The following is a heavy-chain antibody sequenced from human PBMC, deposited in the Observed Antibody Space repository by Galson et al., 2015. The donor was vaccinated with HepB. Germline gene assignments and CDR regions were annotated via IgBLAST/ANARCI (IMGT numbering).Heavy chain of an antibody. CDR1: GFSFDDYG. CDR2: IDWNGDNI. V-gene: IGHV3-20*04. D-gene: IGHD3-10*01. Sequence: SLRLSCAASGFSFDDYGLSWVRQTPGKGLEWVSGIDWNGDNIDYADSAKGRFTISRDNAKNSLYLQMNSLRAEDTALYYCARKGRGLLNLHYFDFWGQGTLVTVSS. J-gene: IGHJ4*02. CDR3: ARKGRGLLNLHYFDF.